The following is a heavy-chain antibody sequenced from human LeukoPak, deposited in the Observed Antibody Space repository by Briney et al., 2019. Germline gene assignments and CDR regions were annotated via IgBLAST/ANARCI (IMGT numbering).Heavy chain of an antibody. CDR3: ARAPGYYDSSGYYYLDY. CDR2: IYTSGST. CDR1: GGSISSGSYY. D-gene: IGHD3-22*01. V-gene: IGHV4-61*02. Sequence: SETLSLTCTVSGGSISSGSYYWSWIRQPAGKGLEYIGRIYTSGSTNYNPSLKSRVTISVDTSKNQFSLKLSSVTAADTAVYYCARAPGYYDSSGYYYLDYWGQGTLVTVSS. J-gene: IGHJ4*02.